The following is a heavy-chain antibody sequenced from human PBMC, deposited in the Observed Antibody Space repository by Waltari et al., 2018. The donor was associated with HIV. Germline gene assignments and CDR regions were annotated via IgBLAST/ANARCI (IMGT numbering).Heavy chain of an antibody. J-gene: IGHJ4*02. V-gene: IGHV3-74*01. CDR3: ASTPLTLRGSGLRFGY. D-gene: IGHD3-10*01. CDR2: INSDGSST. Sequence: EVQLVESGGGLVKPGGSLRLSCAASGFTFSSYWMHWVRQAPGKGLVWVSRINSDGSSTSYADSVKGRFTISRDNAKNTLYLQMNSLRAEDTAVYYCASTPLTLRGSGLRFGYWGQGTLVTVSS. CDR1: GFTFSSYW.